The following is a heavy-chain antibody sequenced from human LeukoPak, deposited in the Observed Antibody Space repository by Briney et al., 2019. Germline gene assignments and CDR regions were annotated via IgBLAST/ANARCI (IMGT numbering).Heavy chain of an antibody. D-gene: IGHD6-13*01. CDR3: ARTRAAAGYSSFWFDP. CDR2: ISYDGSNK. CDR1: GFTFGTYW. J-gene: IGHJ5*02. V-gene: IGHV3-30*03. Sequence: PGGSLRLSCGASGFTFGTYWMHWVRQAPGKGLEWVAVISYDGSNKYYADSVKGRFTISRDNSKNTLYLQMNSLRTEDAAVYYCARTRAAAGYSSFWFDPWGQGTLVTVSS.